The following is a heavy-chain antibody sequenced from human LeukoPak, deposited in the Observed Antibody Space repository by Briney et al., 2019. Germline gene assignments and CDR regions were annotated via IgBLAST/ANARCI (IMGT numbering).Heavy chain of an antibody. V-gene: IGHV4-61*02. CDR2: IYTSGST. Sequence: PSETLSLTCTVSGGSISSGSYYWSWIRQPAGKGLEWIGRIYTSGSTNYNPSLKSRVTISVDTSKNQFSLKLSSVTAADTAVYYCARESGGYSYDGVYYYMDVWGRGTTVTVSS. CDR1: GGSISSGSYY. J-gene: IGHJ6*03. CDR3: ARESGGYSYDGVYYYMDV. D-gene: IGHD5-18*01.